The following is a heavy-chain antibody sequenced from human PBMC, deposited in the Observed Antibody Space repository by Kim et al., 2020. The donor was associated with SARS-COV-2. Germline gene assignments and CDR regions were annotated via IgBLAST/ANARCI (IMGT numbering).Heavy chain of an antibody. Sequence: GGSLRLSCAASGFTFDDYVMYWVRQSPGKGLEWVSVISGNGGLTYSADSVKGRFTISRDNSKNSLYLQMRSLRTEDTALYFCVRDMRRDSMIRGVLLDVWGQGTTVSVSS. CDR2: ISGNGGLT. CDR1: GFTFDDYV. J-gene: IGHJ6*02. V-gene: IGHV3-43*02. CDR3: VRDMRRDSMIRGVLLDV. D-gene: IGHD3-10*01.